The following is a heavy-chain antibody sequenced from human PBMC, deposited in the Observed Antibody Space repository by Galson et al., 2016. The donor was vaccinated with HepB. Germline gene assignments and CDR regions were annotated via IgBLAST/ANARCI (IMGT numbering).Heavy chain of an antibody. CDR1: GFIFSTYG. CDR2: ISRSGASR. Sequence: SLRLSCAASGFIFSTYGMTWVRQAPGKGLECVSAISRSGASRDYADSVRGRFTISRDNSNNMLYLQMNSIRADDTAVYYCVQGTTAPAAWGKGTPVTVSS. V-gene: IGHV3-23*01. D-gene: IGHD1-14*01. CDR3: VQGTTAPAA. J-gene: IGHJ6*04.